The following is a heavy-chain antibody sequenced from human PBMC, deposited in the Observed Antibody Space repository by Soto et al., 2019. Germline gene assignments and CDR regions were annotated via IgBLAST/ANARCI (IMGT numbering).Heavy chain of an antibody. D-gene: IGHD5-12*01. CDR2: IVPIFGTA. CDR3: AIGSQKEWLQSPFDN. V-gene: IGHV1-69*12. CDR1: GGTFNSYT. Sequence: QVQLVQSGAEVKKPGSSVKVSCKASGGTFNSYTISWVRQAPGQGLQCLGGIVPIFGTAKYAQRFQDRVTITADESTSTVYMELSSLRFEYTAIYYCAIGSQKEWLQSPFDNWGQGTLVTVSS. J-gene: IGHJ4*02.